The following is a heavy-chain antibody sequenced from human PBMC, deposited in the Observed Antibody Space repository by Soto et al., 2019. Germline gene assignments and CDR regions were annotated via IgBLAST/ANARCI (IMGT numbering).Heavy chain of an antibody. J-gene: IGHJ4*02. Sequence: QVQLMQSGAEVKKPGASVKVSCKASGDTFTDYYIHWVRQAPGQGLEWMGTVNPSGGHTTYAQHFLGRRTLTRDTSTSTRYMERTSLTSDDTAIYYCARGGHVVVVTAALDYWGQGTLVTVSS. CDR1: GDTFTDYY. V-gene: IGHV1-46*01. D-gene: IGHD2-21*02. CDR3: ARGGHVVVVTAALDY. CDR2: VNPSGGHT.